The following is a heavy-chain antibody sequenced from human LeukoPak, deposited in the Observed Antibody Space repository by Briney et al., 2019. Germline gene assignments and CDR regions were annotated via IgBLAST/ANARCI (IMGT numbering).Heavy chain of an antibody. D-gene: IGHD6-19*01. Sequence: GGSLRLSCAASGFTFRDYYMAWIRQAPGKGLEWISYISSSGGKILYADSVKGRFTISRDNAKNSLYLQMNSLRAEDTAVYYCARDPDSENTYSNGWYGSAYWGQGTLVTVSS. CDR1: GFTFRDYY. CDR3: ARDPDSENTYSNGWYGSAY. J-gene: IGHJ4*02. CDR2: ISSSGGKI. V-gene: IGHV3-11*04.